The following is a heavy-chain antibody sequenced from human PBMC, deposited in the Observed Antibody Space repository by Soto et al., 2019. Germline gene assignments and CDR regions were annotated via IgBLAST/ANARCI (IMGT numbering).Heavy chain of an antibody. CDR1: GFTFSSYA. V-gene: IGHV3-23*04. D-gene: IGHD3-10*01. J-gene: IGHJ5*02. CDR3: VTSRGDGWFDP. Sequence: VQLVESGGGVVQPGRSLRLSCAASGFTFSSYAMSWVRQAPGKGLEWVSAISGSGGSTYYADSVKGRFTISRDNSKNTLYLQMNSLRAEDTAVYYCVTSRGDGWFDPWGQGTLVTVSS. CDR2: ISGSGGST.